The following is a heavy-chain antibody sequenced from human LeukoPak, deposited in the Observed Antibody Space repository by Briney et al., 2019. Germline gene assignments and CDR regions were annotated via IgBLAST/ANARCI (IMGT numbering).Heavy chain of an antibody. CDR3: AKGSDFWSGSYTGSDWFAP. D-gene: IGHD3-3*01. V-gene: IGHV3-23*01. J-gene: IGHJ5*02. Sequence: TGGSLRLSCVASGFSFTSYAMTWVRQPPGKGLEWLSTIIGSGATTHYSDSVGRRFTVSRDNSKNTLFLEISSLRGDDTAVYYCAKGSDFWSGSYTGSDWFAPWGQGTLVIVSS. CDR2: IIGSGATT. CDR1: GFSFTSYA.